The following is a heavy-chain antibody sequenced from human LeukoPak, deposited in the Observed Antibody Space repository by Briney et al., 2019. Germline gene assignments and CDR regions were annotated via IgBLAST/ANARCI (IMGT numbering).Heavy chain of an antibody. J-gene: IGHJ4*02. CDR3: VRARLIRLENFFDY. CDR1: GFTFSNHE. D-gene: IGHD2-21*02. Sequence: PGGSLRLSCATSGFTFSNHEMNWVGQAPGRGLEGVAYSSRGGSDISYADSVKGRFTISTDNANSSLYLQMNSLRAEDTAVYFCVRARLIRLENFFDYWGQGTLVTVSS. V-gene: IGHV3-48*03. CDR2: SSRGGSDI.